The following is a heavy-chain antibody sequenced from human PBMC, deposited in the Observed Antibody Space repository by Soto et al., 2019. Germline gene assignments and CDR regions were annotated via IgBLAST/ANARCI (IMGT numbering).Heavy chain of an antibody. CDR1: GDSISSGDYY. Sequence: PSETLSLTCTVSGDSISSGDYYWSWIRQPPGKGLEWIGCIYYSGNTYYNPSLKSRFSISVDTSKNQFSLKLSSVTAADTAMYYCVRRDYYDSTGYYTYWGQGALVTVSS. CDR2: IYYSGNT. CDR3: VRRDYYDSTGYYTY. J-gene: IGHJ4*02. V-gene: IGHV4-30-4*01. D-gene: IGHD3-22*01.